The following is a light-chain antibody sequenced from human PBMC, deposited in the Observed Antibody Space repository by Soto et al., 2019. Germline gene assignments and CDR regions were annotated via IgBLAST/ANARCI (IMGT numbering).Light chain of an antibody. CDR3: CSYAATSTLV. V-gene: IGLV2-11*01. CDR2: DVI. J-gene: IGLJ3*02. Sequence: QSALTQPRSVSGSPRQSVTISCTGTSSDVGIYNYVSWYQHHPGKAPKLIIYDVIKRPSGVPDRFSGSKSGITASLTISGLQADDEADYYCCSYAATSTLVFGGGTKVTVL. CDR1: SSDVGIYNY.